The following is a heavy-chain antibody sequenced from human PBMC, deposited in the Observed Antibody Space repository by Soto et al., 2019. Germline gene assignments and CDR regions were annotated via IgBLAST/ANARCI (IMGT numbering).Heavy chain of an antibody. J-gene: IGHJ6*02. D-gene: IGHD1-26*01. CDR1: GGSVSSSNYY. Sequence: SETLSLTCTVSGGSVSSSNYYWTWIRQPPGKGLEWIGYIYYSGSTNYNPSLKSRVTISVDTSKNQFSLKLSSVTAADTAVYYCARGGWAKGDYYYGMDVWGQGTTVTVSS. CDR2: IYYSGST. CDR3: ARGGWAKGDYYYGMDV. V-gene: IGHV4-61*01.